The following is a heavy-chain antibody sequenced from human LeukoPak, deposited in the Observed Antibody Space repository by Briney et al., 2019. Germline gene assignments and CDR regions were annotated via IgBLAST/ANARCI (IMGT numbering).Heavy chain of an antibody. J-gene: IGHJ4*02. CDR3: ARASITMVRGVTPYFDY. CDR1: GGSISSYY. V-gene: IGHV4-59*01. CDR2: IYYSGST. D-gene: IGHD3-10*01. Sequence: SETLSLTCTVSGGSISSYYWSWIRQPPGKGLEWIGYIYYSGSTNYNPSLKSRATISVDTSKNQFSLKLSSVTAADTAVYYCARASITMVRGVTPYFDYWGQGTLVTVSS.